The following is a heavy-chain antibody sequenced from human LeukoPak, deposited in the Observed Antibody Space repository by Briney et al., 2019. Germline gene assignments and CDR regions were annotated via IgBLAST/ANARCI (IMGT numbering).Heavy chain of an antibody. CDR3: ARGTSPSAEFDP. Sequence: GGSLRLSCAASGFTFSSYAMSWVRQAPGKGLEWVSAISGSGDSTYYADSVKGRFTISRDNSKNTLYLQMNSLRAEDTAVYYCARGTSPSAEFDPWGQGTLVTVSS. CDR2: ISGSGDST. CDR1: GFTFSSYA. V-gene: IGHV3-23*01. J-gene: IGHJ5*02.